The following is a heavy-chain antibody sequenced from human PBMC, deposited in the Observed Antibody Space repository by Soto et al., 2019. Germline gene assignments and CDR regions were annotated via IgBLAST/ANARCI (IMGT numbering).Heavy chain of an antibody. CDR1: GGTFSSYA. CDR3: AKDAGAIAAASGQIDY. J-gene: IGHJ4*02. CDR2: ISGSGGST. Sequence: VQLVQSGAEVKKPGSSVKVSCKASGGTFSSYAISWVRQAPGKGLEWVSAISGSGGSTYYADSVKGRFTISRDNSKNTLYLQMNSLRAEDTAVYYCAKDAGAIAAASGQIDYWGQGTLVTVSS. V-gene: IGHV3-23*04. D-gene: IGHD6-13*01.